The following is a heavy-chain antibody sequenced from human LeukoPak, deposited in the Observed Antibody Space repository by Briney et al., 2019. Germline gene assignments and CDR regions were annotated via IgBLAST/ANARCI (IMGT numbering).Heavy chain of an antibody. V-gene: IGHV1-69*13. Sequence: SVKVSCKASGGTFSSYAISWVRQAPGQGLEWMGGIIPIFGTANYAQKFQGRVTITADESTSTAYMELSSLRSEGTAVYYCARDLVPAAKPSPNDVLLWFGGTSYYYYGMDVWGQGTTVTVSS. CDR3: ARDLVPAAKPSPNDVLLWFGGTSYYYYGMDV. CDR2: IIPIFGTA. CDR1: GGTFSSYA. D-gene: IGHD3-10*01. J-gene: IGHJ6*02.